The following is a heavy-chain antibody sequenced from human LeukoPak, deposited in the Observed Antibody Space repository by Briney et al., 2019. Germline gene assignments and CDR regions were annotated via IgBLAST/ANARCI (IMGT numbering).Heavy chain of an antibody. Sequence: PGGSLRLSCAASGFTFSSYAMNWVRQAPGKGLEWVSAISGRGSITYYADSVKGRCTISRDNSKNTLYLQMNSLRAEDTAVYYCAKGSSYYGSGSHFDYWGQGTLVTVSS. J-gene: IGHJ4*02. CDR2: ISGRGSIT. CDR1: GFTFSSYA. V-gene: IGHV3-23*01. D-gene: IGHD3-10*01. CDR3: AKGSSYYGSGSHFDY.